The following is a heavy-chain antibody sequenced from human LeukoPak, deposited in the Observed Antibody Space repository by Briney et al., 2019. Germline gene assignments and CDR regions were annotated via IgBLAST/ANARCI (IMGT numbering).Heavy chain of an antibody. V-gene: IGHV3-48*01. CDR2: ISSSSSTI. Sequence: PGGSLRLSCVASGLTVSSYSMNWVRQAPGKGLEWVSYISSSSSTIYYADSVKGRFTISRDNAKNSLYLQMNSLRVEDTAFYYCARDLAYSRLDYWGQGMLVTVSS. CDR1: GLTVSSYS. CDR3: ARDLAYSRLDY. D-gene: IGHD5-18*01. J-gene: IGHJ4*02.